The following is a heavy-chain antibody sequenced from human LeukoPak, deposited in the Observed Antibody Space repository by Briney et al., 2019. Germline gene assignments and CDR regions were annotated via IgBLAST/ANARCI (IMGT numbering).Heavy chain of an antibody. Sequence: PGGSLRLSCAASGFTFSSYWMHWVRQAPGKGLEWVSGISWNSGSIGYADSVKGRFAISRDNAKNSLYLQMNSLRAEDTALYYCAKGPGSDYWGQGTLVTVSS. J-gene: IGHJ4*02. CDR1: GFTFSSYW. CDR3: AKGPGSDY. CDR2: ISWNSGSI. D-gene: IGHD2-2*01. V-gene: IGHV3-9*01.